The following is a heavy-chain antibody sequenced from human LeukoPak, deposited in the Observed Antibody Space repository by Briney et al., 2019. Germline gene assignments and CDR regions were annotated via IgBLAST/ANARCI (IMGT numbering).Heavy chain of an antibody. V-gene: IGHV3-11*04. Sequence: GGSLRLSCAASGFTFRNYWMGWVRQAPGKGLEWVSYISTSASTIYYADSVKGRFTSSRDNAKNSLYLQMNSLRAEDTAVYYCARRGTSRSSYYFDYWGQGTLVTVSS. CDR1: GFTFRNYW. CDR3: ARRGTSRSSYYFDY. CDR2: ISTSASTI. J-gene: IGHJ4*02.